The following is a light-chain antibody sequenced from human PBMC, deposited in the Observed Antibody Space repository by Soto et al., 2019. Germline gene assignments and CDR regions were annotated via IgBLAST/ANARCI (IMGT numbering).Light chain of an antibody. CDR2: GAS. J-gene: IGKJ4*01. Sequence: EIVVTQSPATLSLSPGERATLSCRASQSVSSYLAWYQQKPGQAPRLLIYGASTRATGIPARFSGSGSGTEFSLTISSLQSEDFAVYYCQQYNKWPPLTFGGGTKVDIK. CDR3: QQYNKWPPLT. V-gene: IGKV3-15*01. CDR1: QSVSSY.